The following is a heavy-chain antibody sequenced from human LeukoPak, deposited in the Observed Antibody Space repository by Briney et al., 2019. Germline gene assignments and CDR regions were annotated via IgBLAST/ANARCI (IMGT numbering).Heavy chain of an antibody. V-gene: IGHV3-53*05. CDR2: IYSGGST. D-gene: IGHD6-19*01. Sequence: TGGSLRLSCAASGFTVSSNYMSWVRQAPGKELEWVSVIYSGGSTYYADSVKGRFTISRDSSKNTLHLQMTSLRADDTAVYHCARDDIAVAGKDYWGQGTLVTVSS. CDR1: GFTVSSNY. CDR3: ARDDIAVAGKDY. J-gene: IGHJ4*02.